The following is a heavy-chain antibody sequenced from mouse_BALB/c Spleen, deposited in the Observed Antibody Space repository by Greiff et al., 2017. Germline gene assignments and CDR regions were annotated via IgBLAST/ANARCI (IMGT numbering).Heavy chain of an antibody. CDR2: INPSTGYT. Sequence: VQLQQSGAELAKPGASVKMSCKASGYTFTSYWMHWVKQRPGQGLEWIGYINPSTGYTEYNQKFKDKATLTADKSSSTAYMQLSSLTSEDSAVYYCARDYGSFAYWGQGTLVTVSA. D-gene: IGHD1-2*01. CDR3: ARDYGSFAY. CDR1: GYTFTSYW. J-gene: IGHJ3*01. V-gene: IGHV1-7*01.